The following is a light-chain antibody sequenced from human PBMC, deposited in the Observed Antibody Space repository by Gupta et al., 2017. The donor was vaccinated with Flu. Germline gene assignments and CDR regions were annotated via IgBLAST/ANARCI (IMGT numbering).Light chain of an antibody. Sequence: SYEVTQPPSVSVSPGQTASLTCSGDKLGDKYACWYQQKPGQSPVLVIYQDNKRPSGIPERFSGPNSGNTATLTISGTQAMDEADYYCQAWDSSTVVFGGGTKLTV. CDR3: QAWDSSTVV. CDR2: QDN. J-gene: IGLJ2*01. CDR1: KLGDKY. V-gene: IGLV3-1*01.